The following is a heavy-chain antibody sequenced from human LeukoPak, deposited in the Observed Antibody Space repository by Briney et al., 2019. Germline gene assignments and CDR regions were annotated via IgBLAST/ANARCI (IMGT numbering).Heavy chain of an antibody. CDR2: MNPNSGNP. CDR3: ARGPPQGSGPDC. J-gene: IGHJ4*02. V-gene: IGHV1-8*03. Sequence: ASVKVSCKASGYTFTSYDIDWVRQATGQGLEWMGWMNPNSGNPGYAQKFQGRVTITRNTSISTAYMQLSSLRSEDTAVYYCARGPPQGSGPDCWGQGTLVTVSS. CDR1: GYTFTSYD. D-gene: IGHD3-3*01.